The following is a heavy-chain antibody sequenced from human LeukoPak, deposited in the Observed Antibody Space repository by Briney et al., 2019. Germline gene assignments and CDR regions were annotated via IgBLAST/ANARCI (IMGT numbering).Heavy chain of an antibody. CDR1: GSTFDDYG. CDR2: INWNGGST. Sequence: GGSLRLSCAASGSTFDDYGMSWVRQAPGKGLEWVSGINWNGGSTGYADSVKGRFTISRDNAKSTLYLQMNSLRAEDAAIYYCAKDSSQGGDYFDSWGQGTLVTVSS. CDR3: AKDSSQGGDYFDS. D-gene: IGHD3-16*01. V-gene: IGHV3-20*04. J-gene: IGHJ4*02.